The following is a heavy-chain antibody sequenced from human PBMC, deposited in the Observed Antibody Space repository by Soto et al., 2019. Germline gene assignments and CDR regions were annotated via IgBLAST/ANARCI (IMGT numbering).Heavy chain of an antibody. J-gene: IGHJ4*02. CDR3: ARGGVVTAIPDY. CDR1: GGSISSGGYS. Sequence: QLQLQESGSGLVKPSQTLSLTCAVSGGSISSGGYSWSWIRQPPGKGLEWIGYIYHSGSTYYNPSLKSRVTIPVDRSNNQFYLKLSSVTAADTAVYYCARGGVVTAIPDYWGQGTLVTVSS. V-gene: IGHV4-30-2*01. D-gene: IGHD2-21*02. CDR2: IYHSGST.